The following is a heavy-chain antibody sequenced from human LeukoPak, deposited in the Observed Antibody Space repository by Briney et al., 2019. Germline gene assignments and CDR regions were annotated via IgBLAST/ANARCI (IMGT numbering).Heavy chain of an antibody. CDR2: IYTSGST. CDR1: GGSISSYY. D-gene: IGHD6-19*01. J-gene: IGHJ4*02. Sequence: SETLSLTCTVSGGSISSYYWSWIRQPAGKGLEWIGRIYTSGSTNYNPSLKSRVTMSVDTSKNQFSLKLSSVTAADTAVYYCARDLYSSGWLDYWDQGTLVTVSS. CDR3: ARDLYSSGWLDY. V-gene: IGHV4-4*07.